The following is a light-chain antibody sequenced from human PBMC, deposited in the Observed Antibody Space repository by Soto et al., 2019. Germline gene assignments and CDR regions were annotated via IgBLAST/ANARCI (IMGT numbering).Light chain of an antibody. CDR2: GAS. V-gene: IGKV3-20*01. CDR3: QQYGSSPNT. CDR1: RRVSADY. J-gene: IGKJ2*01. Sequence: EIVLTQSPGTLSLSPGSRATLSCRASRRVSADYLAWYHQRPGQVPRLLIYGASNRATDIPDRFSASGSGADFTLNINRLEPEDFGVYYCQQYGSSPNTFGQGTKLEIK.